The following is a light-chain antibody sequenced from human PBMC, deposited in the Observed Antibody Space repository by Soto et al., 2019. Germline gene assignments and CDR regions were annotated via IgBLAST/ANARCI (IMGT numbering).Light chain of an antibody. CDR2: AAS. V-gene: IGKV1-9*01. CDR3: QQLNSYPLT. CDR1: QGISSY. Sequence: DIQMTQSPSALSASVGDSVTITCRASQGISSYLAWYQQKPGKAPKLLSYAASTLQSGVPSRFSGSGSGTEFTLTISSLQPEDFATYYCQQLNSYPLTFGGGTKVDIK. J-gene: IGKJ4*01.